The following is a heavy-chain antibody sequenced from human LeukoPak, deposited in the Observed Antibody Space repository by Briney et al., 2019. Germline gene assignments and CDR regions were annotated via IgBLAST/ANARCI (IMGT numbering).Heavy chain of an antibody. V-gene: IGHV3-48*04. CDR2: IGLGRGFV. CDR3: ERDHKWAFDY. CDR1: GFTFSDDS. J-gene: IGHJ4*02. Sequence: HPGGSLRVSCATSGFTFSDDSMNWVRQAPGRGLEWISYIGLGRGFVSYSDSVKGRFTISRDTARNSVDLQMNSLRADDTAVYYCERDHKWAFDYWGQGTLVTVSS. D-gene: IGHD1-26*01.